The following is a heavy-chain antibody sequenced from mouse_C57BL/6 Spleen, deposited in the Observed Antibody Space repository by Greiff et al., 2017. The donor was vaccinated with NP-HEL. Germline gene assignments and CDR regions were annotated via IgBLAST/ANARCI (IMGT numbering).Heavy chain of an antibody. CDR3: ARGQLRHYFDY. V-gene: IGHV1-69*01. CDR1: GYTFTSYW. Sequence: QVQLQQPGAELVMPGASVKLSCKASGYTFTSYWMHWVKQRPGQGLEWIGEIDPSDSYTNYNQKFKGKSTLTVDKSSSTAYMQLSSLTSEDSAVYYCARGQLRHYFDYWGQGTTLTVSS. J-gene: IGHJ2*01. D-gene: IGHD3-2*02. CDR2: IDPSDSYT.